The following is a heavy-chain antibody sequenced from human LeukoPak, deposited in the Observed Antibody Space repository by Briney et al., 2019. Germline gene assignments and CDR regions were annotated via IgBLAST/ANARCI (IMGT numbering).Heavy chain of an antibody. CDR2: ISYDGGNK. CDR1: GFTFSSYG. J-gene: IGHJ4*02. CDR3: ARVRQQLKIPQAAELDY. Sequence: PGGSLRLSCAASGFTFSSYGMHWVRQAPGKGLEWVAVISYDGGNKYYADSVKGRFTISRDNSKNTLYLQMNSLRAEDTAVYYCARVRQQLKIPQAAELDYWGQGTLVTVSS. D-gene: IGHD6-13*01. V-gene: IGHV3-30*19.